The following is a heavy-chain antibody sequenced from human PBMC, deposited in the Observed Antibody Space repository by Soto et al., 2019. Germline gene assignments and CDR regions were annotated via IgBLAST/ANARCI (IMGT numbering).Heavy chain of an antibody. V-gene: IGHV1-69*01. Sequence: QVQLVQSGAEVKKPGSSVKVSCKASGGTFSSYAISWVRQAPGQGLEWMGGIIPIFGTANYAQKFRGRVTITADESTSTAYMELSSLRSEDTAVYYCARVYRYYDILTGYHPYYYYYGMDVWGQGTTVTVSS. CDR1: GGTFSSYA. D-gene: IGHD3-9*01. CDR3: ARVYRYYDILTGYHPYYYYYGMDV. J-gene: IGHJ6*02. CDR2: IIPIFGTA.